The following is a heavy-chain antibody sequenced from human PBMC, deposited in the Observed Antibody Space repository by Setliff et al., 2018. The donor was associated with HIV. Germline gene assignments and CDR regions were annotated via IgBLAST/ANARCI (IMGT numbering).Heavy chain of an antibody. Sequence: SETLSLTCTVSGGSISTYYWNWIRQSPGTGLEWIGDINYRGVTYYNPSLKSRVTLSLDTSKNQFSLTLTSVTAADTAVYYCARDSNPAGSPGYEYARRGAFDLWGPGTPVTVS. V-gene: IGHV4-59*01. CDR2: INYRGVT. CDR1: GGSISTYY. CDR3: ARDSNPAGSPGYEYARRGAFDL. J-gene: IGHJ3*01. D-gene: IGHD5-12*01.